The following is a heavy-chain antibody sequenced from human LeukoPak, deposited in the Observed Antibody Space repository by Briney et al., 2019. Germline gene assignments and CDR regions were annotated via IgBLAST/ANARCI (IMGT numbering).Heavy chain of an antibody. V-gene: IGHV3-23*01. Sequence: GGSLRLSCAASGFTFSSYAMSWVRQAPGKGLEWVSAISGSGGSTYYADSVKGRFTISRDNSKNTLYLQMNSLRAEDMAVYYCAKGPLVVALYNWFDPWGQGTLVTVSS. CDR1: GFTFSSYA. CDR3: AKGPLVVALYNWFDP. D-gene: IGHD2-15*01. J-gene: IGHJ5*02. CDR2: ISGSGGST.